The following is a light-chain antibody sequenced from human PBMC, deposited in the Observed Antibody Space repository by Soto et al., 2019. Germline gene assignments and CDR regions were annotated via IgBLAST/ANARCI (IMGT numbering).Light chain of an antibody. V-gene: IGKV1-5*01. Sequence: VQMTQSPSTLSASVGNRVTITCRASQSISSWLAWYQQKQGKAPNLLIFGASTLQSGVPSRFSGSGYGTDFNLTISSLQTEDFATYYCQQRYSTLWTFGQGTKVDIK. CDR3: QQRYSTLWT. J-gene: IGKJ1*01. CDR1: QSISSW. CDR2: GAS.